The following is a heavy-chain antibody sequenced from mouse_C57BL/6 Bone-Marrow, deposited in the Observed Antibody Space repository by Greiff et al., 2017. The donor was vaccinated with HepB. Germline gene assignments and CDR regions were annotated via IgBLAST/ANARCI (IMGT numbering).Heavy chain of an antibody. Sequence: QVHVKQSGAELVKPGASVKLSCKASGYTFTSYWMHWVKQRPGQGLEWIGMIHPNSGSTNYNEKFKSKATLTVDKSSSTAYMQLSSLTSEDSAVYYCARWGYDYSYAMDYWGQGTSVTVSS. J-gene: IGHJ4*01. V-gene: IGHV1-64*01. CDR3: ARWGYDYSYAMDY. D-gene: IGHD2-4*01. CDR1: GYTFTSYW. CDR2: IHPNSGST.